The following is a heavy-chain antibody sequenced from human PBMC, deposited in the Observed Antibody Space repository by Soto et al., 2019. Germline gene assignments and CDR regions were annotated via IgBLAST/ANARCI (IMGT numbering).Heavy chain of an antibody. J-gene: IGHJ3*02. CDR2: INPNSGGT. V-gene: IGHV1-2*04. CDR3: ARDAHSSSSGSGGWAASGYERNAFAI. D-gene: IGHD6-6*01. Sequence: ASVKVSCKASGYTLTGYYMHWARQAPGQGLEWMGWINPNSGGTNYAQKFQGWVTMTRDTSISTAYMELSRLRSDDTAVYYCARDAHSSSSGSGGWAASGYERNAFAIWGQGSMVTVSS. CDR1: GYTLTGYY.